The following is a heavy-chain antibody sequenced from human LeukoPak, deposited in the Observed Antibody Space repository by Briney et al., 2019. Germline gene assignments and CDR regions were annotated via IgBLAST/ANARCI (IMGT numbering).Heavy chain of an antibody. J-gene: IGHJ4*02. CDR2: IRYDGSNK. D-gene: IGHD3-16*01. CDR3: ANLHYKWGIDMSGYFDY. V-gene: IGHV3-30*02. CDR1: GITFSSYG. Sequence: PSGGSLRLSCEASGITFSSYGMHWVRQAPGKGLEWVAFIRYDGSNKYYADSVKGRFTISRDNSKNTLYLQMNSLRAEDTAVYYCANLHYKWGIDMSGYFDYWGQGTLVTVSS.